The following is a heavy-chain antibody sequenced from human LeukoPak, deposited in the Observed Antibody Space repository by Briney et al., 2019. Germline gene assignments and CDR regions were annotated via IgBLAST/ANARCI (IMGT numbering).Heavy chain of an antibody. D-gene: IGHD5-18*01. CDR1: GFTFSSYW. CDR3: ARGEYSYGYNWYYYYYMDV. J-gene: IGHJ6*03. V-gene: IGHV3-7*01. Sequence: GGSLRLSCAASGFTFSSYWMSWVRQAPGKGLEWVANIKQDGSEKYYVDFVKGRFTISRDNAKNSLYLQMNSLRAEDAAVYYCARGEYSYGYNWYYYYYMDVWGKGTTVTVSS. CDR2: IKQDGSEK.